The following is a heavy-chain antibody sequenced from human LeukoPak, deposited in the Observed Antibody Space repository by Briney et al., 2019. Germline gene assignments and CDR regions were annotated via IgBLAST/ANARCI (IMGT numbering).Heavy chain of an antibody. CDR3: AREIGEDTAMAKSQEIDY. V-gene: IGHV1-8*01. Sequence: GASVKVSCKASGYTFTSYDINWVRQATGQGLEWMGWMNPNSGNTGYAQKFQGRVTMTRNTSISTAYMELSSLRSEDTAVYYCAREIGEDTAMAKSQEIDYWGQGTLVTVSS. D-gene: IGHD5-18*01. CDR1: GYTFTSYD. CDR2: MNPNSGNT. J-gene: IGHJ4*02.